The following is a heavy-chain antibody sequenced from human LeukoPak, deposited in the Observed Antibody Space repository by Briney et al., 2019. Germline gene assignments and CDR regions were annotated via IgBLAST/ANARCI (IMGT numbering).Heavy chain of an antibody. D-gene: IGHD3-10*01. J-gene: IGHJ4*02. CDR2: IYSGGST. Sequence: PGGSLRLSCAASGFTVSSNYMSWVRQAPGKGLEWASVIYSGGSTYYADSVKGRFTISRDNSKNTLYLQMNSLRAEDTAVYYCARDPRYYYGSGPNDYWGQGTLVTVSS. CDR3: ARDPRYYYGSGPNDY. V-gene: IGHV3-66*02. CDR1: GFTVSSNY.